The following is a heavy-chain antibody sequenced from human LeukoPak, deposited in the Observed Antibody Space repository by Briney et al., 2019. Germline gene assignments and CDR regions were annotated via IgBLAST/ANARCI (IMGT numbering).Heavy chain of an antibody. D-gene: IGHD3-3*01. CDR2: IYYSGST. Sequence: SETLSLTCTVSGGSISSGDYYWSWIRQPPGKGLEWIGYIYYSGSTYYNPSLKSRVTISVDTSENQFSLKLSSVTAADTAVYYCARVYYDFWSGNSNWFDPWGQGTLVTVSS. CDR1: GGSISSGDYY. CDR3: ARVYYDFWSGNSNWFDP. J-gene: IGHJ5*02. V-gene: IGHV4-30-4*01.